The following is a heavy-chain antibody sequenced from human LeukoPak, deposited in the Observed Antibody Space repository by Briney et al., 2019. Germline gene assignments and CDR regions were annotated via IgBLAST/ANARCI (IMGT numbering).Heavy chain of an antibody. D-gene: IGHD2-15*01. J-gene: IGHJ4*02. V-gene: IGHV4-59*08. CDR1: GGSISSYY. CDR2: IYYTGST. Sequence: PSETLSLTCTVSGGSISSYYWSWIRQPPGKGLEWIGSIYYTGSTNYNPSLKSRVTISVDTSKNQFSLRLSSVTAADMAVYYCARLKSGNSFFIDYWGQGTLVTVSS. CDR3: ARLKSGNSFFIDY.